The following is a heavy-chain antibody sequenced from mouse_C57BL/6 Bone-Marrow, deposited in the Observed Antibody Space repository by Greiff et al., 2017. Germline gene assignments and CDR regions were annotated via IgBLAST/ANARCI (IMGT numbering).Heavy chain of an antibody. CDR1: GYTFTSYW. CDR2: IDPSDSYT. D-gene: IGHD2-4*01. CDR3: ARYDYDGYFDY. V-gene: IGHV1-59*01. Sequence: VQLHQPGAELVRPGTSVKLSCKASGYTFTSYWMHWVKQRPGQGLEWIGVIDPSDSYTNYNQKFKGKATLTVDTSSSTAYMQLSSLTSEDSAVYYCARYDYDGYFDYWGQGTTLTVSS. J-gene: IGHJ2*01.